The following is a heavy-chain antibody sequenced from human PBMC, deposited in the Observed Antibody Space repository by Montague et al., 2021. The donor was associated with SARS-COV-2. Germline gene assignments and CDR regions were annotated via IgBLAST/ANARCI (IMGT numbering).Heavy chain of an antibody. Sequence: PALVKPTQTLTLTCTFSGFSLSTSGVGVGWIRQPPGKALEWLALIYWDDDKRYSPSLKSRLTITKDTSKNQAVLTMTNMDPVDTATYYCAHDRVTMIVVAKADAFDTWGQGTMVTVSS. CDR1: GFSLSTSGVG. V-gene: IGHV2-5*02. CDR3: AHDRVTMIVVAKADAFDT. CDR2: IYWDDDK. J-gene: IGHJ3*02. D-gene: IGHD3-22*01.